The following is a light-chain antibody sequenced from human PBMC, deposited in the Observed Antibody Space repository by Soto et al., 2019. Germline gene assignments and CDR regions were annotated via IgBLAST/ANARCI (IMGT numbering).Light chain of an antibody. V-gene: IGKV3-11*01. CDR2: DAS. J-gene: IGKJ2*01. Sequence: EIVLTQSPATLSLSPGERATLSCRASQSVSSYLAWYQQKPGQAPRLLIYDASNRATGIPARFSGSGSGTDFTLNISSLEPEDCAVYYCQQRSNWPPYTFGQGTKLEIK. CDR3: QQRSNWPPYT. CDR1: QSVSSY.